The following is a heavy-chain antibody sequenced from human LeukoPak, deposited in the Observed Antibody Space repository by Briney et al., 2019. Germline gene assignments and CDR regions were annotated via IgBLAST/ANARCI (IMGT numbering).Heavy chain of an antibody. J-gene: IGHJ4*02. V-gene: IGHV1-69*13. Sequence: GASVKVSCKASGGTFSSYAISWVRQAPGQGLEWMGGIIPIFATANYAQKFQGRVTITADESTSTAYMELSSLRSEDTAVYYCASSYYDSSGYYYSLDYWGQGTLVTVSS. CDR2: IIPIFATA. CDR3: ASSYYDSSGYYYSLDY. CDR1: GGTFSSYA. D-gene: IGHD3-22*01.